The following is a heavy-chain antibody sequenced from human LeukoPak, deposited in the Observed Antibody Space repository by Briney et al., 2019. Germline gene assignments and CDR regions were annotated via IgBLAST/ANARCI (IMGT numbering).Heavy chain of an antibody. Sequence: SSQTLSLTCTVSGCSINSGSYYWSWIRQPAGKGLEWIGRIYTSGSTNYHPPLKSRVTISVDTSKNQFSLKLSSVTAADTAVYYCARGLTYYDFLTGYYTFPYFDYWGQGTLVTVSS. CDR1: GCSINSGSYY. CDR3: ARGLTYYDFLTGYYTFPYFDY. V-gene: IGHV4-61*02. D-gene: IGHD3-9*01. J-gene: IGHJ4*02. CDR2: IYTSGST.